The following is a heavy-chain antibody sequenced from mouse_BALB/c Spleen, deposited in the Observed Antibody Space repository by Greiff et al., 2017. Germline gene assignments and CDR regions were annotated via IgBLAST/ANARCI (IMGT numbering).Heavy chain of an antibody. J-gene: IGHJ3*01. CDR3: ASSDGYPFAY. Sequence: EVQVVESGGGLVQPGGSLRLSCATSGFTFTDYYMSWVRQPPGKELEWLGFISNKANGYTTEYSASVKGRFTIARDNSQSILYLQMNTLRAEDSATYNCASSDGYPFAYWGQGTLVTVSA. V-gene: IGHV7-3*02. CDR2: ISNKANGYTT. CDR1: GFTFTDYY. D-gene: IGHD2-3*01.